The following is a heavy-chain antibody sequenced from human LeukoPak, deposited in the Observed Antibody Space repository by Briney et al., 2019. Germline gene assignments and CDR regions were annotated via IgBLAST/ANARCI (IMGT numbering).Heavy chain of an antibody. Sequence: GGSLRLSCAASGFTFSSYAMSWVRQAPGKGLEWVSAISGSGGSTYYADFVKGRFTISRDNSKNTLYLQMSSLRAEDTAVYYCARGRSQWLVRVSDYWGQGTLVTVSS. V-gene: IGHV3-23*01. J-gene: IGHJ4*02. D-gene: IGHD6-19*01. CDR1: GFTFSSYA. CDR3: ARGRSQWLVRVSDY. CDR2: ISGSGGST.